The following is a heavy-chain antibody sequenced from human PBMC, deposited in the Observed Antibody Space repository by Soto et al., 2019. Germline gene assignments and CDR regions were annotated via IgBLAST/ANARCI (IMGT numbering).Heavy chain of an antibody. Sequence: QVQLVQSGAEVKKPGASVKVSCKSSGYTFSTYAISWVRQAPGQGLECMGWINPDNADTNYAHNFQGRVTMTTDTSTNTVYMELRSLRSDDTAIYFCARDGSSGYYDDYYYGMDVWGQGTTVTVSS. V-gene: IGHV1-18*01. CDR1: GYTFSTYA. J-gene: IGHJ6*02. CDR2: INPDNADT. CDR3: ARDGSSGYYDDYYYGMDV. D-gene: IGHD3-22*01.